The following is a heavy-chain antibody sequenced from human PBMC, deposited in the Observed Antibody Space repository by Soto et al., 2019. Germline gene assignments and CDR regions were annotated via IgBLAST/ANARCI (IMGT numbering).Heavy chain of an antibody. Sequence: GRALRVSCAVSGFRFSPFAISWVRQAPGKSLEWVSTISASGRATYYADSVKGRFTISRDNSQNMLFLHMDNLRGEDSTLNYCSKALRLGDLVFCGQGT. CDR1: GFRFSPFA. CDR2: ISASGRAT. CDR3: SKALRLGDLVF. D-gene: IGHD3-3*01. J-gene: IGHJ4*02. V-gene: IGHV3-23*01.